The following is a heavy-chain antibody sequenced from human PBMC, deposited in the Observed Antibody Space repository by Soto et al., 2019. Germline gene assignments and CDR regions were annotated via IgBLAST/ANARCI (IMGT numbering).Heavy chain of an antibody. CDR3: ARGFRNGFNV. V-gene: IGHV3-21*01. J-gene: IGHJ6*02. CDR2: ISGPSIYI. Sequence: EVQLVESGGGLVKPGVSLRLSCVASGFTFSGYSINWVSQAPGKGLEWVSYISGPSIYIYYADSVKGRFTISRDNAKSAVYLQMNSLRAEDTAVYYCARGFRNGFNVWGQGTTVSVSS. CDR1: GFTFSGYS. D-gene: IGHD2-8*01.